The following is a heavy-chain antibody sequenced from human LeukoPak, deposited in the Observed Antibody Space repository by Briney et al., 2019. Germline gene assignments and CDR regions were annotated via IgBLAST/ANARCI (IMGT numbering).Heavy chain of an antibody. V-gene: IGHV4-34*01. Sequence: SSETLSLTCAVYGGSFSGYYWSWIRQPPGKGLEWIGEINHSGSTNYNPSLKSRVTISVDTSKNQFSLKLSSVTAADTAVYYCARSRIISWFDPWGQGTLVTVSS. CDR2: INHSGST. CDR3: ARSRIISWFDP. D-gene: IGHD2-15*01. CDR1: GGSFSGYY. J-gene: IGHJ5*02.